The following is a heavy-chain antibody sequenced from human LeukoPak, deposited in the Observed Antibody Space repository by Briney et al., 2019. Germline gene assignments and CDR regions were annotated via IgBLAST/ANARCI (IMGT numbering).Heavy chain of an antibody. J-gene: IGHJ5*02. CDR2: INHSGST. D-gene: IGHD4-17*01. CDR3: ARGRDGLRKRFDP. CDR1: GGSFSGYY. Sequence: KPSETLSLTCAVYGGSFSGYYWSWIRQPPGKGLEWIGEINHSGSTNYNPSLKSRVTISVDTSKNQFSLKLSSVTAADTAVYYCARGRDGLRKRFDPWGQGTLVTVSS. V-gene: IGHV4-34*01.